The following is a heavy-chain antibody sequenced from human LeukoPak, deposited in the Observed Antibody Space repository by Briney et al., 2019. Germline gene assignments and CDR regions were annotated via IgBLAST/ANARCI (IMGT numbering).Heavy chain of an antibody. Sequence: GGSLRLSCAASGFTFSSYSMNWVRQAPGKGLEWVSSISSSSSYIYYADSVKGRFTISRDNAKNSLYLQVNSLRAEDTAVYYCARSLYCSGGSCYSPYYYYYMDVWGKGTTVTVSS. CDR3: ARSLYCSGGSCYSPYYYYYMDV. V-gene: IGHV3-21*01. CDR2: ISSSSSYI. CDR1: GFTFSSYS. D-gene: IGHD2-15*01. J-gene: IGHJ6*03.